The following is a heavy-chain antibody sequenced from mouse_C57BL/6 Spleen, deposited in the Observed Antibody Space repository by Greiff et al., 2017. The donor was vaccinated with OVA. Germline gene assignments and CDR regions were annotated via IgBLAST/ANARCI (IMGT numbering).Heavy chain of an antibody. CDR3: ARGELYYFDY. CDR1: GYTFTSYW. J-gene: IGHJ2*01. Sequence: QVQLQQPGAELVKPGASVKLSCKASGYTFTSYWMNWVKQRPGKGLEWIGKIYPGDGDTNYNGKFKGKATLTADKSSSTAYMQLSSLTSEDSAVYFCARGELYYFDYWGQGTTLTVSS. CDR2: IYPGDGDT. V-gene: IGHV1-80*01.